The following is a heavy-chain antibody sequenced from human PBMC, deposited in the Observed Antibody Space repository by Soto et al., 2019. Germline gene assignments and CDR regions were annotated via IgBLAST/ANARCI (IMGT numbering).Heavy chain of an antibody. CDR2: IRSKAYGGTT. Sequence: GGSLRLSCTTSGFTFGDYAMSWSRQAPGKGLEWVGVIRSKAYGGTTDYAASVKGRFSISRDDSKSIAYLQMNSLKGEDTGVYYCTRYKYNSRYAYLGMDVWGHGTTVTVSS. CDR1: GFTFGDYA. CDR3: TRYKYNSRYAYLGMDV. J-gene: IGHJ6*02. V-gene: IGHV3-49*03. D-gene: IGHD6-13*01.